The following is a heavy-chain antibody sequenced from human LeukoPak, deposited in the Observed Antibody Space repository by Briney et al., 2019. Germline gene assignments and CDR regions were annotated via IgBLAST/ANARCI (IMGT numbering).Heavy chain of an antibody. D-gene: IGHD2-2*01. V-gene: IGHV4-4*07. J-gene: IGHJ5*02. Sequence: SETLSLTCTVSGGSISSYYWSWIRQPAGKGLDWIGRIYTSGSTNYNPSLKSRVTMSVDTSKNQFSLKLSSVTAADTAVYYCARDAIVVVPAAMSHWFDPWGQRTLVTVSS. CDR1: GGSISSYY. CDR3: ARDAIVVVPAAMSHWFDP. CDR2: IYTSGST.